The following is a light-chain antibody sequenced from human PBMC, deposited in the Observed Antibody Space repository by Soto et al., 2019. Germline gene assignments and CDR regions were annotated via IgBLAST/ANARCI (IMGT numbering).Light chain of an antibody. J-gene: IGLJ2*01. CDR1: SSDVGNYNL. Sequence: QSVLTQPASVSGSPGQSITISCTGTSSDVGNYNLVSWYQHQPGKAPKLIIYEGSKRPSGVSYRFSGSKSGNTASLTISGLQAEDEADYYCCSYAGFSTVIFGGGTMLTVL. CDR2: EGS. V-gene: IGLV2-23*01. CDR3: CSYAGFSTVI.